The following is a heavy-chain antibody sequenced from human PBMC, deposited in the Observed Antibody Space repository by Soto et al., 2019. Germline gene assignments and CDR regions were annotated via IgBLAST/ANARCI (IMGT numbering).Heavy chain of an antibody. CDR1: GGSISSGGYY. V-gene: IGHV4-31*03. Sequence: QVQLQESGPGLVKPSQTLSLTCTVSGGSISSGGYYWSWIRQHPGKGLEWIGYIYYSGSTYYNPSLKSRVTISVNTSKNQFSLKLSSVTAEDTAVYYCASLLAYCGGDCYSGFDYWGQGTLVTVSS. J-gene: IGHJ4*02. CDR2: IYYSGST. D-gene: IGHD2-21*02. CDR3: ASLLAYCGGDCYSGFDY.